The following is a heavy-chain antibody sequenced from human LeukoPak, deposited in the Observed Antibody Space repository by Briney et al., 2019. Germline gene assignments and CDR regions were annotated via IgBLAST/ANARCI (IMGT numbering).Heavy chain of an antibody. V-gene: IGHV3-30*02. CDR3: AKDPGATAWGYYMDV. D-gene: IGHD7-27*01. CDR2: IWNDGRSE. J-gene: IGHJ6*03. Sequence: GGSLRLSCAASGFMLTDCGMHWVRQAPDEGLGWVSFIWNDGRSEHYTDSEQGRFSVSRDNYDNTLYLHMTNLRPEDTAVYFCAKDPGATAWGYYMDVWGTGTTVTVSS. CDR1: GFMLTDCG.